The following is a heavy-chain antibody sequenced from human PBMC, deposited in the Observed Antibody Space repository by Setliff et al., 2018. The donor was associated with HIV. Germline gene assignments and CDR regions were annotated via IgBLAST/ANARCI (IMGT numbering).Heavy chain of an antibody. CDR1: GFTFSSYA. CDR3: ARRTSVGSLA. J-gene: IGHJ5*01. Sequence: GESLKISCAASGFTFSSYAMTWVRQGPGKGLEWVSGISGGGGSTYYAAAVKGRFTISRDNSKNTLYLQMNSLRAEDTAVYYCARRTSVGSLAWGQGTLVTVSS. V-gene: IGHV3-23*01. D-gene: IGHD3-10*01. CDR2: ISGGGGST.